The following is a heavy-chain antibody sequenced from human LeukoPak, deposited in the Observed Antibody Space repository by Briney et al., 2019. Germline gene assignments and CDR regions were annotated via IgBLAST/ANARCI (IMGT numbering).Heavy chain of an antibody. CDR3: ARARLGYCTNGVCYGLDY. V-gene: IGHV4-31*03. CDR2: IYYSGST. CDR1: GGSISSGGYY. D-gene: IGHD2-8*01. Sequence: EPSQTLSLTCTVSGGSISSGGYYWSWIRQHPGKGLERIGYIYYSGSTYYNPSLKSRVTISVDTSKNQFSLKLSSVTAADTAVYYCARARLGYCTNGVCYGLDYWGQGTLVTVSS. J-gene: IGHJ4*02.